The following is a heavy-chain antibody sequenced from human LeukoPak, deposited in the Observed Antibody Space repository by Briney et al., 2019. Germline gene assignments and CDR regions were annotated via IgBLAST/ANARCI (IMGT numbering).Heavy chain of an antibody. CDR2: IIPILGIA. CDR1: GGTFSSYT. CDR3: ARYYDSSGYYYGY. J-gene: IGHJ4*02. Sequence: SVKVSCKASGGTFSSYTISWVRQAPGQGLEWMGRIIPILGIANYAQKFQGRVTITADKSTSTAYMELSSLRSEDTAMYYCARYYDSSGYYYGYWGQGTLVTVSS. V-gene: IGHV1-69*02. D-gene: IGHD3-22*01.